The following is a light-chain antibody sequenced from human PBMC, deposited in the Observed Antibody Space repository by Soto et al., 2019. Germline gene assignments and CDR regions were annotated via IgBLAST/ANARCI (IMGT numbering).Light chain of an antibody. CDR1: QSVSTY. V-gene: IGKV3-11*01. CDR3: QQRSNWPPV. Sequence: EIVLTQSPATLSLSPGERATLSCRASQSVSTYVTELAWYQQNPGQPPRLLNFDASNWATGIPARFSGSGSGTDFTLTISSREPEDFAVYYCQQRSNWPPVFVGGTKVEIK. CDR2: DAS. J-gene: IGKJ4*01.